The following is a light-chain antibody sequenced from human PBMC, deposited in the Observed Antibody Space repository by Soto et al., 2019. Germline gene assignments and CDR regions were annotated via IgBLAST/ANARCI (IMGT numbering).Light chain of an antibody. CDR3: QHYVTSSIT. V-gene: IGKV3-20*01. J-gene: IGKJ5*01. Sequence: EIVLTQSPGTLSLSPGERATLSCRASQSVTSTSLAWYQQKPGQAPRLLMYGASSRATGTPDRISGGGSGTDFTLTISRLEPEDFAVYYCQHYVTSSITFGQGTRLRL. CDR2: GAS. CDR1: QSVTSTS.